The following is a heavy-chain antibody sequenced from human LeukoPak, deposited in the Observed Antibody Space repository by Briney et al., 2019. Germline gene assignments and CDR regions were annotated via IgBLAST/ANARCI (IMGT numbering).Heavy chain of an antibody. J-gene: IGHJ5*02. CDR1: GGSISSSSYY. V-gene: IGHV4-39*01. CDR3: ARLGSSGWYTNYWFDP. D-gene: IGHD6-19*01. Sequence: SETLFLTCTVSGGSISSSSYYWGWIRQPPGKGLEWIGSIYYSGSTYYNPSLKSRVTISVDTSKNQFSLKLSSVTAADTAVYYCARLGSSGWYTNYWFDPWGRGTLVAVSS. CDR2: IYYSGST.